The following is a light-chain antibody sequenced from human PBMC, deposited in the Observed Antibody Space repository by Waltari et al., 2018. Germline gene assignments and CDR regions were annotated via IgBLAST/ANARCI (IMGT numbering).Light chain of an antibody. J-gene: IGKJ1*01. CDR1: QSVTRA. CDR3: QHYLRLPVT. Sequence: EIVLTHSPGTLPLSPGVSATLPCRTSQSVTRALAWYQQKPGQAPRLLIYGASNRATGIPDRFSGSGSGTDFSLTISSLEPEDFAVYYCQHYLRLPVTFGQGTKVEVK. V-gene: IGKV3-20*01. CDR2: GAS.